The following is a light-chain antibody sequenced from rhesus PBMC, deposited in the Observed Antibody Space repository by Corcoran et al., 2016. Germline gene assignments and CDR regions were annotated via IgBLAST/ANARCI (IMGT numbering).Light chain of an antibody. J-gene: IGKJ4*01. V-gene: IGKV1S14*01. CDR3: RPPSGYPFT. CDR1: QDITNY. Sequence: DIQMTQSPSSLSASIGDTVTISCRASQDITNYLAWYQQKPGKAPKPLIYFASNLESGVPSRFTGSGSWTDFTLTLRSLQPDDFSTYYCRPPSGYPFTFGRGTKV. CDR2: FAS.